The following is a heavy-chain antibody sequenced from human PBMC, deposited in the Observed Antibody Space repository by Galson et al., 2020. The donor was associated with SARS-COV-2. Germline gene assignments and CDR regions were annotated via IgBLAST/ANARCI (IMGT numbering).Heavy chain of an antibody. D-gene: IGHD2-2*01. J-gene: IGHJ4*02. CDR1: GYTFTSYG. Sequence: ASVKVSCKASGYTFTSYGISWVRQAPGQGLEWMGWISAYNGNTNYAQKLQGRVTMTTDTSTSTAYMELRSLRSDDTAVYYCARDAHVVVPAANPCFGDYWGQGTLVTVSS. V-gene: IGHV1-18*01. CDR2: ISAYNGNT. CDR3: ARDAHVVVPAANPCFGDY.